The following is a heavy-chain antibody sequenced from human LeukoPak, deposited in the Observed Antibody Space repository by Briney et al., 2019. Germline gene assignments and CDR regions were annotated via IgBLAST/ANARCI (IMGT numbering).Heavy chain of an antibody. CDR1: GGSISLYY. D-gene: IGHD3-22*01. J-gene: IGHJ4*02. V-gene: IGHV4-4*07. Sequence: NPSETLSLTCTVSGGSISLYYWNWIRQPAGKGLEWIGRIYTSGSTNYNPSLKSRVTISVDTSKNQFSLKLSSVTAADTAVYYCARGVEYYYDSSGYPSYYFDYWGQGTLVTVSS. CDR3: ARGVEYYYDSSGYPSYYFDY. CDR2: IYTSGST.